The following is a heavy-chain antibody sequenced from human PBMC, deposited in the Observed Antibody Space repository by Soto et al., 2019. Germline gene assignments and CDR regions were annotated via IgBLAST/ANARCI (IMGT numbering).Heavy chain of an antibody. D-gene: IGHD5-12*01. Sequence: QVQLVESGGGVVQPGRSLRLSCAASGFTFSSYGMHWVRQAPGKGLEWVAVISYDGSNKYYADSVKGRFTISRDNSKNTLYLQMNSLRAEDTAVYYCAKEARRGYSGYDFDYWGQGTLVTVSS. V-gene: IGHV3-30*18. CDR1: GFTFSSYG. CDR3: AKEARRGYSGYDFDY. CDR2: ISYDGSNK. J-gene: IGHJ4*02.